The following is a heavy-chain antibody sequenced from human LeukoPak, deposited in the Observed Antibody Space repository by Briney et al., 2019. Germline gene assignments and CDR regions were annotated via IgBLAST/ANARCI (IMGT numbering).Heavy chain of an antibody. CDR2: ISSSSSYI. V-gene: IGHV3-21*01. CDR1: GFTFSSYS. CDR3: ARWGGDNDYGDYVEGLFDY. Sequence: GGSLRLSCAASGFTFSSYSMSWVRQAPGKGLEWVSSISSSSSYIYYADSVKGRFTISRDNAKNSLYLQMNSLRAEDTAVYYCARWGGDNDYGDYVEGLFDYWGQGTLVTVSS. D-gene: IGHD4-17*01. J-gene: IGHJ4*02.